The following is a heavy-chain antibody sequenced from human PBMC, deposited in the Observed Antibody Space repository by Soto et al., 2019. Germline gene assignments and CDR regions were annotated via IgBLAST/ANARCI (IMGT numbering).Heavy chain of an antibody. V-gene: IGHV4-38-2*01. CDR3: ARARSYSDSSGEFDY. J-gene: IGHJ4*02. Sequence: SETLSLTCAVSGYSISSGYYWGWIRQPPGKGLEWIGSIYHSGSTYYNPSLKSRVTISVDTSKNQFSLKLSSVTAADTAVYYCARARSYSDSSGEFDYWGQGTLVTVSS. D-gene: IGHD3-22*01. CDR1: GYSISSGYY. CDR2: IYHSGST.